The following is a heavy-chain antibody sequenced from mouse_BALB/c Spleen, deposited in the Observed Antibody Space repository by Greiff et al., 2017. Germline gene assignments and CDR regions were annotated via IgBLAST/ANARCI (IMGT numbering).Heavy chain of an antibody. CDR2: IYPGSGNT. CDR3: ARYGYDVGDYFDY. V-gene: IGHV1-77*01. D-gene: IGHD2-2*01. CDR1: GYTFTDYY. J-gene: IGHJ2*01. Sequence: VQLVESGAELARPGASVKLSCKASGYTFTDYYINWVKQRTGQGLEWIGEIYPGSGNTYYNEKFKGKATLTADKSSSTAYMQLSSLTSEDSAVYFCARYGYDVGDYFDYWGQGTTLTVSS.